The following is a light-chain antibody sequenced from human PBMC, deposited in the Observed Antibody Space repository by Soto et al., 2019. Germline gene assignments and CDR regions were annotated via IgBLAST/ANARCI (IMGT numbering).Light chain of an antibody. CDR1: QSISNN. V-gene: IGKV3-15*01. Sequence: EIVMTQSPATLSVFPGERATLSCRASQSISNNLAWYQQKPGQAPSLLIYGASTRATGITARFSGSGSGTEFTLTISSLQSEDSAVYYCQQYNNWTPRTFGQGTKLAIK. CDR2: GAS. CDR3: QQYNNWTPRT. J-gene: IGKJ2*01.